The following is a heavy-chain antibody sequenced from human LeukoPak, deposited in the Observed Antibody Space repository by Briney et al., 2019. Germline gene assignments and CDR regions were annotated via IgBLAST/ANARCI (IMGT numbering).Heavy chain of an antibody. CDR3: ARDPGYSYAFDI. CDR1: GYTFTPHY. Sequence: ASVKVSCKASGYTFTPHYMHWGRQAPGQGLEGMGRINPSSGETEDEQRCQGRVTLTKATSTSTANMELRRLRSDDTAVYYCARDPGYSYAFDIWGQGTVVIVSS. V-gene: IGHV1-2*06. CDR2: INPSSGET. J-gene: IGHJ3*02. D-gene: IGHD2-21*01.